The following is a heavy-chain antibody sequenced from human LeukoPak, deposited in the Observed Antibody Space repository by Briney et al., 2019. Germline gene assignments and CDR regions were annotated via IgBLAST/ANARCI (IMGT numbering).Heavy chain of an antibody. D-gene: IGHD3-10*01. CDR2: ITSSGST. CDR3: ARADMTYYYGSGSYYNGDY. V-gene: IGHV3-69-1*01. J-gene: IGHJ4*02. Sequence: PGGSLRLSCATSQFTFSAYTMNWVRQAPGKGLEWVSSITSSGSTYYADSVKGRFTISRDNTQKSLYLQMSSLRAEDTAVYYCARADMTYYYGSGSYYNGDYWGQGTLVTVSS. CDR1: QFTFSAYT.